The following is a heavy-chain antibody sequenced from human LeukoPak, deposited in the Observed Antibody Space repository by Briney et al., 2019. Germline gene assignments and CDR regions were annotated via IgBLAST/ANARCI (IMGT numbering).Heavy chain of an antibody. J-gene: IGHJ6*02. Sequence: PSETLSLTCTVSGGSISSSSYYWGWIRQPPGKGLEWIGSIYYSGSTYYNPSLKSRVTISVDTSKNQFSLKLSSVTAADTAVYYCARDFSGDYNPGMDVWGQGTTVTVSS. CDR3: ARDFSGDYNPGMDV. V-gene: IGHV4-39*07. CDR2: IYYSGST. D-gene: IGHD4-17*01. CDR1: GGSISSSSYY.